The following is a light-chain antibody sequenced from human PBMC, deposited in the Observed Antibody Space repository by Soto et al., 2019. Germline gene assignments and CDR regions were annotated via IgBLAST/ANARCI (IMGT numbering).Light chain of an antibody. CDR2: AAS. V-gene: IGKV1-12*01. CDR1: QDISSW. Sequence: DIQMTQSPSSVSASVGDTVTITCRASQDISSWVAWYQQKPGKAPNLLISAASSLQSGVPTRFSGSGSGTDFTLIISGLQPEEFATYFCQQGDSFPFTFGGGTKWIS. J-gene: IGKJ4*01. CDR3: QQGDSFPFT.